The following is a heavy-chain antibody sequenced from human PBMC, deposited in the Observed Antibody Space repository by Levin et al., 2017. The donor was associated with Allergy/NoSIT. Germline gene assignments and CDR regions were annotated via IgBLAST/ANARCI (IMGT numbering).Heavy chain of an antibody. CDR2: MNPNSGNT. Sequence: GESLKISCKASGYTFTSYDINWVRQATGQGLEWMGWMNPNSGNTGYAQKFQGRVTMTRNTSISTAYMELSSLRSEDTAVYYCARGGGIVGAYFFDYWGQGTLVTVSS. V-gene: IGHV1-8*01. CDR1: GYTFTSYD. CDR3: ARGGGIVGAYFFDY. J-gene: IGHJ4*02. D-gene: IGHD1-26*01.